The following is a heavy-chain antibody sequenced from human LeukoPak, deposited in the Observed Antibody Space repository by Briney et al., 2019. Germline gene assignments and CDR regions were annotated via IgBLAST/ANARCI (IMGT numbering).Heavy chain of an antibody. V-gene: IGHV1-2*02. CDR1: GYTFAGYF. Sequence: GASVKVSCKASGYTFAGYFMHWVRQAPGQGLEWMGWINPNNGDTYYAQKFQGRVTMTRDTSISTAYMELSRLRFDDKAVYYCARRVSSWSEGWFDPWGQGTLVTVSS. CDR2: INPNNGDT. J-gene: IGHJ5*02. D-gene: IGHD6-13*01. CDR3: ARRVSSWSEGWFDP.